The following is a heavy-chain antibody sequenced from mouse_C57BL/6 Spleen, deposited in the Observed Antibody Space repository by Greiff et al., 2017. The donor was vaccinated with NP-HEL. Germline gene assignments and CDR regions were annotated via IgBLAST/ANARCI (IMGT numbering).Heavy chain of an antibody. Sequence: VQLQQPGAELVKPGASVKLSCKASGYTFTSYWMHWVKQRPGQGLEWIGMIHPNSGSTNYNEKFKSKATLTVDKSSSTAYMQLSSLTSEDSAVYYCARYYGSSSYWYFDVWGTGTTVTVSS. V-gene: IGHV1-64*01. D-gene: IGHD1-1*01. CDR2: IHPNSGST. CDR3: ARYYGSSSYWYFDV. J-gene: IGHJ1*03. CDR1: GYTFTSYW.